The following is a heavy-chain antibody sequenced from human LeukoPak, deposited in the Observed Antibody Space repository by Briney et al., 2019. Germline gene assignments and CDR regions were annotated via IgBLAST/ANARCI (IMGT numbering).Heavy chain of an antibody. Sequence: SETLSLTCAVYGGSFSGYYWSWIRQPPGKGLEWIGEINHSGSTNYNPSLKSRVTISVDTSKHQFSLKLSSVTAADTAVYYCARGGRTTRFYDFWSGRFDPWGQGTLVTVSS. V-gene: IGHV4-34*01. J-gene: IGHJ5*02. CDR3: ARGGRTTRFYDFWSGRFDP. CDR2: INHSGST. D-gene: IGHD3-3*01. CDR1: GGSFSGYY.